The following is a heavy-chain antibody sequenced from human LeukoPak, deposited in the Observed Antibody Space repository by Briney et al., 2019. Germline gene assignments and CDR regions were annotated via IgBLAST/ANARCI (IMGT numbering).Heavy chain of an antibody. V-gene: IGHV4-59*01. CDR3: ARVNPGDWFDP. Sequence: SETLSLTCTVSGGSTSSYYWSWIRQPPGKGLEWIGYIYYSGSTNYNPSLKSRVTISVDTSKNQFSLKLSSVTAADTAVYYCARVNPGDWFDPWGQGTLVTVSS. CDR1: GGSTSSYY. CDR2: IYYSGST. J-gene: IGHJ5*02.